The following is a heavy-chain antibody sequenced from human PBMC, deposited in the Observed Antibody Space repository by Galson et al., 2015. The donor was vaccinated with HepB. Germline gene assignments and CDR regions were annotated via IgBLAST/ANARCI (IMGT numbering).Heavy chain of an antibody. V-gene: IGHV1-18*04. CDR1: GYTFRVNG. CDR3: ARDREYAFDD. D-gene: IGHD2/OR15-2a*01. Sequence: SVKVSCKASGYTFRVNGISWGRQAPGQGLEWMGWISAYKGNTNYGQKFQDRVTMTTDTSMSTAYMEMRSLTSGDTAIYYCARDREYAFDDWGQGTPVTVSS. J-gene: IGHJ5*02. CDR2: ISAYKGNT.